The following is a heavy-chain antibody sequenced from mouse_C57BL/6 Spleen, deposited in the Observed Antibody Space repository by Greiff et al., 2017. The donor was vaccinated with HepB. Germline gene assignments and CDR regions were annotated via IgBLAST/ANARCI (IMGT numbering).Heavy chain of an antibody. D-gene: IGHD1-1*01. CDR3: ARPYYYGFDY. V-gene: IGHV5-9*01. Sequence: EVQRVESGGGLVKPGGSLKLSCAASGFTFSSYTMSWVRQTPEKRLEWVATISGGGGNTYYPDSVKGRFTISRDNAKNTLYLQMSSLRSEDTALYYCARPYYYGFDYWGQGTTLTVSS. CDR2: ISGGGGNT. CDR1: GFTFSSYT. J-gene: IGHJ2*01.